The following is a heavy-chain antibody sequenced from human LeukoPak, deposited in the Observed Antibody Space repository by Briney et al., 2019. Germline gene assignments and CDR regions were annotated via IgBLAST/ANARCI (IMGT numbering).Heavy chain of an antibody. CDR3: AKDTGQWLVSWQDY. Sequence: GGSLRLSCAVSGFTFDDYALHWVRQVPGKGLEWVSFSSWIEGSTDYLDSVKGRFTISRDNSKNTLYLQMNSLRAEDTAVYYCAKDTGQWLVSWQDYWGQGTLVTVSS. D-gene: IGHD6-19*01. J-gene: IGHJ4*02. CDR2: SSWIEGST. V-gene: IGHV3-43D*03. CDR1: GFTFDDYA.